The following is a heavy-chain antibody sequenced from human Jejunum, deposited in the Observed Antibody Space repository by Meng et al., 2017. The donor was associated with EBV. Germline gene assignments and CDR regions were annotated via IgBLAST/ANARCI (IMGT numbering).Heavy chain of an antibody. CDR2: IYWNDDK. Sequence: ITFKGSCSTLVKPTHSLLFIFIFSGFLHATSGVGVGWIRQPPGKALGWLALIYWNDDKQYSPSLKRRLSITKETSKNQVVLTMTNMDPVDTGTDYCEHRRLEEGSVTTGFDYWGQGTLVTVSS. V-gene: IGHV2-5*01. D-gene: IGHD1-1*01. J-gene: IGHJ4*02. CDR1: GFLHATSGVG. CDR3: EHRRLEEGSVTTGFDY.